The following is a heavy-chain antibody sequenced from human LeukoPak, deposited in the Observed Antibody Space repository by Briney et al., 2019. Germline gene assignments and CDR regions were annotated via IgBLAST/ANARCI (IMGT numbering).Heavy chain of an antibody. J-gene: IGHJ1*01. Sequence: SETLSLTCTVSGGSISNYFWSWIRQTPGKGLEWIGYIFYNGSTNYNPSLKSRVSISVDTSKNQFSLKITSATAADTAVYYCAKEAGRLRDVGYFQYWGQGTLVTVSS. CDR2: IFYNGST. D-gene: IGHD4-17*01. CDR3: AKEAGRLRDVGYFQY. V-gene: IGHV4-59*01. CDR1: GGSISNYF.